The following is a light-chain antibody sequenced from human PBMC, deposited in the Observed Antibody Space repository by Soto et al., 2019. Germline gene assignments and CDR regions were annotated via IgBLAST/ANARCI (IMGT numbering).Light chain of an antibody. V-gene: IGLV1-44*01. CDR1: SSNIGTNS. CDR2: SND. CDR3: AAWVDSLDGSYV. Sequence: QSVLTQPPSVSGPPGQRVTISCSGSSSNIGTNSVNWYQEVPGTAPKLIIYSNDMRASGVHDRFSGSKSGTSASLDISGLQSEDEADYYSAAWVDSLDGSYVFGIGTKLTVL. J-gene: IGLJ1*01.